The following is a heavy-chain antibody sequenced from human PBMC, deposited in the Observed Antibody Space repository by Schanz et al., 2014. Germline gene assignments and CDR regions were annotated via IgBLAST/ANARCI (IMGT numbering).Heavy chain of an antibody. CDR1: GFTVSSNH. J-gene: IGHJ6*02. D-gene: IGHD2-15*01. V-gene: IGHV3-23*04. CDR2: ISGSGGST. CDR3: AKARRKSNCSGGRCFHYSYYGMDV. Sequence: EGQLAESGGGLVQPGGSLRLSCAVSGFTVSSNHMSWVRQAPGKGLEWVSAISGSGGSTYYADSVKGRFTISRDNSKNTLYLQMNTLRAEDTAVYYCAKARRKSNCSGGRCFHYSYYGMDVWGQGTTVTVSS.